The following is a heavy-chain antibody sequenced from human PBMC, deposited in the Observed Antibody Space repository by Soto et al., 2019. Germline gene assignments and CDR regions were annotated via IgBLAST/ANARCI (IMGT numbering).Heavy chain of an antibody. CDR3: ARDRYSYGSFDY. CDR1: GGTFSSYT. Sequence: QVQLVQSGAEVKKPGSSVKVSCKASGGTFSSYTISWVRQAPGQGLEWMGRIIPILGIANYAQKFQGRVXIXAVXSTSTSYMELSSLRSEDTAVYYCARDRYSYGSFDYWGQGTLVTVSS. V-gene: IGHV1-69*08. CDR2: IIPILGIA. D-gene: IGHD5-18*01. J-gene: IGHJ4*02.